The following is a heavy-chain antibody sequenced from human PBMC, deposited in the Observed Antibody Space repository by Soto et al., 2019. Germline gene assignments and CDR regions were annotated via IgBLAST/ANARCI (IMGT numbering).Heavy chain of an antibody. CDR3: ARRTAMVKGAFDI. D-gene: IGHD5-18*01. Sequence: PLGSLRLSCAASGFTFSSYSMNWVRQAPGKGLEWVSYISSSSSTIYYADSVKGRFTISRDNAKNSLYLQMNSLRAEDTAVYYCARRTAMVKGAFDIWGQGTMVTVAS. J-gene: IGHJ3*02. CDR2: ISSSSSTI. V-gene: IGHV3-48*01. CDR1: GFTFSSYS.